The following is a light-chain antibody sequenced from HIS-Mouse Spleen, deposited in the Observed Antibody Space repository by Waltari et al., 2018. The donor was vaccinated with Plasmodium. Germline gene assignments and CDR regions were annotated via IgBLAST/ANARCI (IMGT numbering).Light chain of an antibody. V-gene: IGLV1-51*01. CDR2: DTN. CDR1: SSNIGNNY. J-gene: IGLJ2*01. CDR3: GTWDSSLSAGVV. Sequence: QSVLTQPPSVSAAPGQKVTISCSGSSSNIGNNYVSWYQQLPGTAPKLLIYDTNKRPSGVPDRFSGSKSGTSATLGITGLLTGDEADYYCGTWDSSLSAGVVFGGGTKLTVL.